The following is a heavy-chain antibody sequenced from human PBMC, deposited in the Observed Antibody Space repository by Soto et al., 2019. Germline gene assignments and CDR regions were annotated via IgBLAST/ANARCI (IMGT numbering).Heavy chain of an antibody. J-gene: IGHJ6*02. CDR3: ARHSRDLWRGYYFGGMDV. Sequence: GESLKISCKGSGYSFTSYWISWVRQMPGKGLEWMGRIDPSDSYTNYSPSFQGHVTISADKSISTAYLQWSSLKASDTAMYYCARHSRDLWRGYYFGGMDVWGQGTTVTVS. D-gene: IGHD3-3*01. V-gene: IGHV5-10-1*01. CDR1: GYSFTSYW. CDR2: IDPSDSYT.